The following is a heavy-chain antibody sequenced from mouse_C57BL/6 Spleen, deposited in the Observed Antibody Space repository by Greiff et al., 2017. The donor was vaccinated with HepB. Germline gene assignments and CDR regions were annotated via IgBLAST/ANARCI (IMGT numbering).Heavy chain of an antibody. D-gene: IGHD1-1*01. V-gene: IGHV1-50*01. J-gene: IGHJ4*01. CDR2: IDPSDSYT. CDR1: GYTFTSYW. CDR3: AIYEGDY. Sequence: VQLQQSGAELVKPGASVKLSCKASGYTFTSYWMQWVKQRPGQGLEWIGEIDPSDSYTNYNQKFKGKATLTVDTSSSTAYMQLSSLTSEDSAVYYCAIYEGDYWGQGTSVTVSS.